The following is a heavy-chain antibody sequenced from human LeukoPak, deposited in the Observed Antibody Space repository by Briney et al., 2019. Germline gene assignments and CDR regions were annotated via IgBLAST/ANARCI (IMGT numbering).Heavy chain of an antibody. V-gene: IGHV3-9*03. J-gene: IGHJ4*02. CDR2: ISWNSGSI. CDR3: AKGGDDYWSGLLDY. Sequence: GRSLRLSCAASGFTFDDYAMHWVRQAPGKGLEWVSGISWNSGSIGYADSVKGRFTISRDNAKNSLYLQMNSLRAEDMALYYCAKGGDDYWSGLLDYWGQGTLVTVSS. D-gene: IGHD3-3*01. CDR1: GFTFDDYA.